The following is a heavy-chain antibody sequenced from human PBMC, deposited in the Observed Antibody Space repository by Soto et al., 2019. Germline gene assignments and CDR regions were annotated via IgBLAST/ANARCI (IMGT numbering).Heavy chain of an antibody. CDR3: AKGYDWFDP. J-gene: IGHJ5*02. CDR2: IYYSGST. CDR1: GDSISSSY. V-gene: IGHV4-59*01. Sequence: SETLSLTCSVSGDSISSSYWSWIRQPPGKGLEWIGYIYYSGSTNYNPSLKSRVTISLDTSKNQFSLKVSSVTAADTAVYYCAKGYDWFDPWGQGTLVTVSS. D-gene: IGHD5-12*01.